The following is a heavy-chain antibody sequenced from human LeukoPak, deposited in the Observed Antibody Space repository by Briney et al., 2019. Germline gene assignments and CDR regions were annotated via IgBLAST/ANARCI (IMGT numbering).Heavy chain of an antibody. V-gene: IGHV4-59*01. CDR2: IYYSGST. J-gene: IGHJ3*02. CDR3: ATCSGGSCFTFVI. Sequence: PSETLSLTCTVSGGSISSYYWSWIRQPPGKGLEWIGYIYYSGSTNYNPSLKSRVTISVDTSKNQFSLKLSSVTAADTAVYYCATCSGGSCFTFVIWGQGTMVTVSS. D-gene: IGHD2-15*01. CDR1: GGSISSYY.